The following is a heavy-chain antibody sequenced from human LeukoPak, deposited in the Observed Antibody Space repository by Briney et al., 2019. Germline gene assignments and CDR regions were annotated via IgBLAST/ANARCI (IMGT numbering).Heavy chain of an antibody. Sequence: GGSLRLSCAASGFTFSSYSMNWVRQAPGKGLEWVSYISSSSSTIYYADPVKGRFTISRDNAKNSLYLQMNSLRAEDTAVYYCARESYDYVWGSYRYTTDYYYYMDVWGKGTTVTVSS. D-gene: IGHD3-16*02. CDR1: GFTFSSYS. CDR2: ISSSSSTI. J-gene: IGHJ6*03. V-gene: IGHV3-48*01. CDR3: ARESYDYVWGSYRYTTDYYYYMDV.